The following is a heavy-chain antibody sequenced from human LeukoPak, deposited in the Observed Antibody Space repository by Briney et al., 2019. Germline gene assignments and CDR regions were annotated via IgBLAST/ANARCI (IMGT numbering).Heavy chain of an antibody. CDR2: IYHSGST. D-gene: IGHD3-22*01. CDR3: ARDQKMRPTYYYDSSGYYHWFDP. Sequence: TSETLSLTRAVSGGSISSSNWWSWVRQPPGKGLEWIGEIYHSGSTNYNPSLKSRVTISVDKSKNQFSLKLSSVTAADTAVYYCARDQKMRPTYYYDSSGYYHWFDPWGQGTLVTVSS. V-gene: IGHV4-4*02. J-gene: IGHJ5*02. CDR1: GGSISSSNW.